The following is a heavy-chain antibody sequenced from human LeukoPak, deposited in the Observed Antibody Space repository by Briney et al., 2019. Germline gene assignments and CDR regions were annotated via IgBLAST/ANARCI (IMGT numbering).Heavy chain of an antibody. J-gene: IGHJ4*02. CDR2: IDGSGGNT. CDR3: AKDSSVPYGITN. D-gene: IGHD4-17*01. Sequence: PGGSLRLSCAASGFTFSSYAMSWVRQAPGKGLEWVSAIDGSGGNTFYADSVKGRLTISRDNSKNTLFLHMNSLRAEDTAVYFCAKDSSVPYGITNWGQGTLVTVSS. CDR1: GFTFSSYA. V-gene: IGHV3-23*01.